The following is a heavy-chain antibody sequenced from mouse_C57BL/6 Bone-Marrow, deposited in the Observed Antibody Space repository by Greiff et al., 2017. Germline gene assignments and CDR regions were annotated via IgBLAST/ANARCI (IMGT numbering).Heavy chain of an antibody. CDR2: IYPRSGNT. V-gene: IGHV1-81*01. Sequence: QVQLQQSGAELVRPGASVKLSCKASGYTFTSYCIGWVKQRPGQGLEWIGEIYPRSGNTYYNEKFKGKSTLTADKSSSTAYMELRSLQSEDSAVLFFAIPLCDGYPAWFAYWGQGTLVTVSA. CDR1: GYTFTSYC. D-gene: IGHD2-3*01. CDR3: AIPLCDGYPAWFAY. J-gene: IGHJ3*01.